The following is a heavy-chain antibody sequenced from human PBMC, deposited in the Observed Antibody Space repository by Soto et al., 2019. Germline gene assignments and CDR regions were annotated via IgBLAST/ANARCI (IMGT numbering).Heavy chain of an antibody. CDR3: ATLGLIAAAGTLDY. J-gene: IGHJ4*02. D-gene: IGHD6-13*01. Sequence: SVKVSCKASGGTFSSYTISWVRQAPGQGLEWMGRIIPILGIANYAQKFRGRVAITADKSTSTAYMELSSLRSEDTAVYYCATLGLIAAAGTLDYWGQGTLVTVSS. V-gene: IGHV1-69*02. CDR2: IIPILGIA. CDR1: GGTFSSYT.